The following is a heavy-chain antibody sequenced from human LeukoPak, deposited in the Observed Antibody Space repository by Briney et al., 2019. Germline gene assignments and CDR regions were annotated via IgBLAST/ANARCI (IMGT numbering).Heavy chain of an antibody. CDR2: DSRGGTEK. CDR3: VRGDWYFES. J-gene: IGHJ4*02. Sequence: GGSLRLSCVTSGFIFSDSRMTWVRRAPGKGLQWVANDSRGGTEKLFLDSVEGRFTNSRDTAKKSLYLQMSSLTPQDTAVYFCVRGDWYFESWGRGALVTVSS. CDR1: GFIFSDSR. V-gene: IGHV3-7*04. D-gene: IGHD2-21*01.